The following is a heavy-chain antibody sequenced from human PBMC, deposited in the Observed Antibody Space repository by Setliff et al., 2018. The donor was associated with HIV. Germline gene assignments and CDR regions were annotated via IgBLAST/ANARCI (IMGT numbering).Heavy chain of an antibody. CDR1: GGSITTTNYY. CDR2: IYYRGSA. V-gene: IGHV4-39*07. Sequence: PSETLSLTCTVSGGSITTTNYYWGWVRQSPGKGLEWIGVIYYRGSAYYNLSLQGRVTLSVDTSKNSFSLHLTSVTAADTAVYFCARARGPPLPVLDFWGQGTLVTVSS. CDR3: ARARGPPLPVLDF. D-gene: IGHD3-10*01. J-gene: IGHJ4*02.